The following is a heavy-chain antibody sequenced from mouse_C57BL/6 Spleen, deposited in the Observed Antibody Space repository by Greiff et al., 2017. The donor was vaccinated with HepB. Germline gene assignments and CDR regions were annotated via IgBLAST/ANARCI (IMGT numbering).Heavy chain of an antibody. CDR2: ISDGGSYT. D-gene: IGHD2-2*01. V-gene: IGHV5-4*01. J-gene: IGHJ4*01. Sequence: EVKVVESGGGLVKPGGSLKLSCAASGFTFSSYAMSWVRQTPEKRLEWVATISDGGSYTYYPDNVKGRFTISRDNAKNNLYLQMSHLKSEDTAMYYCARDGGYPYYYAMDYWGQGTSVTVSS. CDR3: ARDGGYPYYYAMDY. CDR1: GFTFSSYA.